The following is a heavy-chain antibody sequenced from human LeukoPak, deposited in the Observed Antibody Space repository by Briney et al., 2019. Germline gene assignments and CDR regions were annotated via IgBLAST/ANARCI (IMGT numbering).Heavy chain of an antibody. V-gene: IGHV3-53*01. Sequence: PGGSLRLSCAASGFTVSNNYMSWVRQAPGKGLEWVSVIYSGGSTYYADSVKGRFTISRDISKNTLFLQMNRLRAEHTAVYYCAMANRGSYTPGLDFWGQGTLVTVSS. CDR2: IYSGGST. D-gene: IGHD1-26*01. CDR3: AMANRGSYTPGLDF. CDR1: GFTVSNNY. J-gene: IGHJ4*02.